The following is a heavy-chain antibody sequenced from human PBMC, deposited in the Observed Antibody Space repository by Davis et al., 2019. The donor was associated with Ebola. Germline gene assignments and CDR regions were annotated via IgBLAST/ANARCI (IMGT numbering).Heavy chain of an antibody. Sequence: PSETLSLTCSVSGGSITSGGYYWSWIRQLPGKGLEWIGYIFHNGNTNYNPSLESRVTISIDTSKNRFSLKLSSVTAADTAVYYCEGLGYCSSTSCAGAWGQGTLVTVSS. CDR1: GGSITSGGYY. CDR3: EGLGYCSSTSCAGA. CDR2: IFHNGNT. V-gene: IGHV4-31*03. J-gene: IGHJ5*02. D-gene: IGHD2-2*01.